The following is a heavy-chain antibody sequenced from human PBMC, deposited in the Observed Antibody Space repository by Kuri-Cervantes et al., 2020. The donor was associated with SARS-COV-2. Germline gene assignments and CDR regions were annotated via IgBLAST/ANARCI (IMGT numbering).Heavy chain of an antibody. V-gene: IGHV4-59*01. J-gene: IGHJ5*02. Sequence: SETLSLTCTVSGGSISSYYWSWIRQPPGKGLEWIGYIYYSGSTNYNPSLKSRVTISVDTSKNQFSLKLSSVTAADTAVYYCASGNGSGSGGWFDPWGQGTLVTVSS. CDR1: GGSISSYY. CDR3: ASGNGSGSGGWFDP. CDR2: IYYSGST. D-gene: IGHD3-10*01.